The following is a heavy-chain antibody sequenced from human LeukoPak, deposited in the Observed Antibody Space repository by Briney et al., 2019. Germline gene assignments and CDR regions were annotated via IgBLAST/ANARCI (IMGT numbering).Heavy chain of an antibody. D-gene: IGHD2-2*01. CDR3: ASAPAVGTSYYMDV. V-gene: IGHV1-69*13. J-gene: IGHJ6*03. CDR1: GGTFSSYA. CDR2: IIPIFGTA. Sequence: GASVKVSCKASGGTFSSYAISWVRQAPGQGLEWMGGIIPIFGTANYAQKFQGRVTITADESTSTAYMELSSLRSEDTAVYYCASAPAVGTSYYMDVWGKGTTVTVSS.